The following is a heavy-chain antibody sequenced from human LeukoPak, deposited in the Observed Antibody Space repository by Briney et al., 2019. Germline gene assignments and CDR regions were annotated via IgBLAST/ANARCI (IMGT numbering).Heavy chain of an antibody. CDR1: GGSISSGDYY. CDR2: IYYSGST. V-gene: IGHV4-30-4*01. Sequence: TLSLTCPVSGGSISSGDYYWSWIRQPPGKGLEWIGYIYYSGSTYYNPSLKSRVTISVDTSKNQFSLKLSSVTAADTAVYYCAREAYYYDSSGYRVQRYFDYWGQGTLVTVSS. D-gene: IGHD3-22*01. CDR3: AREAYYYDSSGYRVQRYFDY. J-gene: IGHJ4*02.